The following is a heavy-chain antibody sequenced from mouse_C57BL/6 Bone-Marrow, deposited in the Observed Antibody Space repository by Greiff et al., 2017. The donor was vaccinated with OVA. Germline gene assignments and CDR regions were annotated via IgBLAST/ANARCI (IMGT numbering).Heavy chain of an antibody. J-gene: IGHJ3*01. CDR1: GFSLTSYG. CDR2: IWSGGST. V-gene: IGHV2-2*01. Sequence: QVQLKESGPGLVQPSQSLSITCTVSGFSLTSYGVHWVRQSPGKGLEWLGVIWSGGSTDYNAAFISRLSISKDNSKSQVFFKMNSLQADDTAIYYCARNKGTAQATFAYWGQGTLVTVSA. CDR3: ARNKGTAQATFAY. D-gene: IGHD3-2*02.